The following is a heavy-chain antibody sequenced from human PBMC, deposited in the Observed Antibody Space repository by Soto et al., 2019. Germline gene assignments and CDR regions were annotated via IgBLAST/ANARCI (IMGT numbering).Heavy chain of an antibody. D-gene: IGHD1-26*01. V-gene: IGHV3-48*02. CDR1: GFTFSSYS. CDR2: ISSSSSTI. CDR3: AKGELRDYYYYGMDV. J-gene: IGHJ6*02. Sequence: GGSLRLSCAASGFTFSSYSMNWVRQAPGKGLEWVSYISSSSSTIYYADSVKGRFNISRENAKNSLYLQMNSLRDEDTAVYYCAKGELRDYYYYGMDVWGQGTTVTVSS.